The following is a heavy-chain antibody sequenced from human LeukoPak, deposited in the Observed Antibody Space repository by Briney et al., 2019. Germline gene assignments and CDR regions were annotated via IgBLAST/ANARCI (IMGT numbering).Heavy chain of an antibody. CDR3: ARQFSSAGYSSSWSIYGMDV. D-gene: IGHD6-13*01. CDR2: INPSGGST. Sequence: ASVKVSCKAFGYTFTGYYMHWVRQAPGQGLEWMGIINPSGGSTSYAQKFQGRVTMTRDTSTSTVYMELSSLRSEDTAVYYCARQFSSAGYSSSWSIYGMDVWGQGTTVTVSS. CDR1: GYTFTGYY. J-gene: IGHJ6*02. V-gene: IGHV1-46*01.